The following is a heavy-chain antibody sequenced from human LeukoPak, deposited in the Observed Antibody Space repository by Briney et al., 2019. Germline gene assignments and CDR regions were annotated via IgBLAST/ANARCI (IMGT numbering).Heavy chain of an antibody. J-gene: IGHJ4*02. CDR2: FDPEDGET. Sequence: GASVKVSCKVSGYTLTELSMHWVRQAPGKGLEWMGGFDPEDGETIYAQKFQGRVTMTEDTSTDTAYMELSSLRSEDTAVYYCATFTGWLRYDYYFDYWGQGTLVTVSS. V-gene: IGHV1-24*01. CDR1: GYTLTELS. D-gene: IGHD5-12*01. CDR3: ATFTGWLRYDYYFDY.